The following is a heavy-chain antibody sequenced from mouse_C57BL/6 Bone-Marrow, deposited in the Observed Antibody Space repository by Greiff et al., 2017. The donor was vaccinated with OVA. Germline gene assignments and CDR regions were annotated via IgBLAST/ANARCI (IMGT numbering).Heavy chain of an antibody. Sequence: DVMLVESGGDLVKPGGSLKLSCAASGFTFSSYGMSWVRQTPDKRLEWVATISSGGSYTYYPDSVQGRFTISRDNAKNTLYLQMSSLKSEDTAMYYCSRRPPWFAYWGQGTLVTVSA. CDR1: GFTFSSYG. J-gene: IGHJ3*01. CDR2: ISSGGSYT. V-gene: IGHV5-6*02. CDR3: SRRPPWFAY.